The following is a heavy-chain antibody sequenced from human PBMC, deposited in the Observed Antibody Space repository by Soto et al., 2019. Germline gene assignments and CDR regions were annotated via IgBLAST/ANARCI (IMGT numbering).Heavy chain of an antibody. CDR3: ASSITMVRGYYYGMDV. J-gene: IGHJ6*02. D-gene: IGHD3-10*01. CDR2: INPSGGST. CDR1: GYTFTSYY. V-gene: IGHV1-46*01. Sequence: ASVKVSCKASGYTFTSYYMHWVRQAPGQGLEWMGIINPSGGSTSYAQKFQGRVTMTRDTSTSTVYMELSSLRSEDTAVCYCASSITMVRGYYYGMDVWGQGTTVTVSS.